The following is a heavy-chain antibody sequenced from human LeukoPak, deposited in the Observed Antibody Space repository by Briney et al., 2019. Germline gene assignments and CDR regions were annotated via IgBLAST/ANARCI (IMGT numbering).Heavy chain of an antibody. D-gene: IGHD2-2*01. CDR3: ARESHEYCSSTSCPNWFDP. V-gene: IGHV4-39*07. J-gene: IGHJ5*02. CDR1: GGSISSSSYY. CDR2: IYYSGST. Sequence: SETLSLTCTVSGGSISSSSYYWGWIRQPPGKGLEWIGSIYYSGSTYYNPSLKSRVTISVDTSKNQFSLKLSSVTAADTAVYYCARESHEYCSSTSCPNWFDPWGQGTLVTVSS.